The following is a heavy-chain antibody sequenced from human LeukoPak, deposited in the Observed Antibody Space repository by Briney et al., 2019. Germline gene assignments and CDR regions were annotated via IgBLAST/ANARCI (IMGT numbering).Heavy chain of an antibody. Sequence: GGSLRLSCAASEFNFKTYGMTWVRQAPGKGLEWVSVIYSGGSTYYADSVKGRFTISRDNSKNTLYLQMNSLRAEDTAVYFCARVRPTTVLVDYWGQGTLVTVSS. J-gene: IGHJ4*02. CDR3: ARVRPTTVLVDY. CDR1: EFNFKTYG. D-gene: IGHD4-17*01. V-gene: IGHV3-66*01. CDR2: IYSGGST.